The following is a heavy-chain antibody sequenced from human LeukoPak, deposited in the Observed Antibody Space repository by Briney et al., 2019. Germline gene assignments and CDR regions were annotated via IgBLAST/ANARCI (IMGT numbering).Heavy chain of an antibody. Sequence: SETLSLTCAVYGGSFSGYYWSWIRQPPGKGLEWIGEINHSGSTNYNPSLESRVTISVGTSKNQFSLKLSSVTAADTAVYYCARVRARDDYVWGSYRPRYYYYGMDVWGQGTTVTVSS. CDR2: INHSGST. CDR3: ARVRARDDYVWGSYRPRYYYYGMDV. V-gene: IGHV4-34*01. CDR1: GGSFSGYY. J-gene: IGHJ6*02. D-gene: IGHD3-16*02.